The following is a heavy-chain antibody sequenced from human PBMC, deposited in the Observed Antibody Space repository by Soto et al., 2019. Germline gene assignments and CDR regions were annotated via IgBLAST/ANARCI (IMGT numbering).Heavy chain of an antibody. D-gene: IGHD6-25*01. CDR2: NSSSSSTI. Sequence: PRGSLRLSCAASGFTFSSYSMNWVRQAPGKGLEWVSYNSSSSSTIYYADSVKGRFTISRDNAKNSLCRRMNSLRDEATAVYYWARLGYNHGGPFDYWGQGTLVTVSS. CDR1: GFTFSSYS. CDR3: ARLGYNHGGPFDY. J-gene: IGHJ4*02. V-gene: IGHV3-48*02.